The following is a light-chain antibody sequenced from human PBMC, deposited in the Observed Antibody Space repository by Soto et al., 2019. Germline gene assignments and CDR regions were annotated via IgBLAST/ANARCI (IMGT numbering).Light chain of an antibody. CDR2: GAS. J-gene: IGKJ4*01. CDR1: QGIGND. V-gene: IGKV1-17*01. CDR3: QQLSRYPLT. Sequence: DIQMTQSQSSLSASVGDRVTITCRASQGIGNDLGWYQQKPGKAPKRLIYGASSLQSGVPSRFSGSGSETEFSLTIRALQPEDFATYYCQQLSRYPLTFGGGTKADIK.